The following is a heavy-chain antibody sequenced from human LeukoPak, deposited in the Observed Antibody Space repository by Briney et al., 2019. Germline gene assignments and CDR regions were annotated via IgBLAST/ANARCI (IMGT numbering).Heavy chain of an antibody. V-gene: IGHV1-2*02. Sequence: ASVKVCCKASGYTFTGYYMHWVRQAPGQGLEWMGWINPNSGGTNYAQKFQGRVTMTRDTSISTAYMELSRLRSDDTAVYYCARAYLNVRYCSSTSCYWFDPWGQGTLVTVSS. CDR1: GYTFTGYY. J-gene: IGHJ5*02. D-gene: IGHD2-2*01. CDR3: ARAYLNVRYCSSTSCYWFDP. CDR2: INPNSGGT.